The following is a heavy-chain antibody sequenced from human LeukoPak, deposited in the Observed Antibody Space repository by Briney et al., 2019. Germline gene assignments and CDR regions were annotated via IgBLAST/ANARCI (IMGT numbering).Heavy chain of an antibody. J-gene: IGHJ6*02. V-gene: IGHV3-48*04. CDR1: GFTFSSYS. Sequence: GGSLRLSCAASGFTFSSYSMNWVRQAPGKGLEWVSYISSSSSTIYYADSVKGRFTISRDNAKNSLYLQMNSLRAEDTAVYYCARDAVGSYRPGPYYGMDVWGQGTTVTVSS. CDR2: ISSSSSTI. CDR3: ARDAVGSYRPGPYYGMDV. D-gene: IGHD1-26*01.